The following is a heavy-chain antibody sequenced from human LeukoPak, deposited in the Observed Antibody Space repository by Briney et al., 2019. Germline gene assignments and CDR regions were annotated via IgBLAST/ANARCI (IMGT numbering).Heavy chain of an antibody. CDR3: ARERWFGELGGWFDS. CDR1: GGTFSSYA. Sequence: GASVKVSCKASGGTFSSYAISWVRQAPGQGLEWMGRIIPILGIANYAQKFQGRVTITADKSTSTAYMELSSLRSEDTAVYYCARERWFGELGGWFDSWGQGTLVTVSS. CDR2: IIPILGIA. V-gene: IGHV1-69*04. D-gene: IGHD3-10*01. J-gene: IGHJ5*01.